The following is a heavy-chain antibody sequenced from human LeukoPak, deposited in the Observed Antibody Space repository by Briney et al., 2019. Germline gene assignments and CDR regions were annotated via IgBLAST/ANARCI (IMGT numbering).Heavy chain of an antibody. J-gene: IGHJ4*02. CDR3: GRKLVDF. Sequence: GGSLRLSCAASGFTFSSYWMSWVRQAPGKGLEWVANIKQDGSVKYYLDSVKSRFTISRDNAKNSLYLQMNSLRGEDTAVYYCGRKLVDFWGQGTLVTVSS. CDR1: GFTFSSYW. D-gene: IGHD2-15*01. V-gene: IGHV3-7*05. CDR2: IKQDGSVK.